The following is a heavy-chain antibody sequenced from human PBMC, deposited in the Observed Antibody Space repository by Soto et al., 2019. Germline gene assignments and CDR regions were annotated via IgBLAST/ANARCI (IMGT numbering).Heavy chain of an antibody. J-gene: IGHJ4*02. V-gene: IGHV3-23*01. D-gene: IGHD6-13*01. CDR2: ISGSGGST. Sequence: GESLKISCAASGFTFSSYAMSWVRQAPGKGLEWVSAISGSGGSTYYADSVKGRFTISRDNSKNTLYLQMNSLRAEDTAVYYCAKMPGIAAAGEGYWGQGTLVTVSS. CDR3: AKMPGIAAAGEGY. CDR1: GFTFSSYA.